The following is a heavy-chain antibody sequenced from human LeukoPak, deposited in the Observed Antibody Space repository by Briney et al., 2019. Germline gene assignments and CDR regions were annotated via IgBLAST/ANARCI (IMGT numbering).Heavy chain of an antibody. V-gene: IGHV3-30*02. Sequence: PGGSLGLSCAASGFTFSSYGMHWVRQAPGKGLEWVAFIRYYGSNKYYADSVKGRFTISRDNSKNTLYLQMNSLRAEDTAVYYCANYYDSSGYYSHHYYYYMDVWGKGTTVTVSS. CDR1: GFTFSSYG. J-gene: IGHJ6*03. CDR2: IRYYGSNK. D-gene: IGHD3-22*01. CDR3: ANYYDSSGYYSHHYYYYMDV.